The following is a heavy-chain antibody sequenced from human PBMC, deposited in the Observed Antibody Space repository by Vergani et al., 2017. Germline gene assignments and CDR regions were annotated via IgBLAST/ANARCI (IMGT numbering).Heavy chain of an antibody. V-gene: IGHV4-34*01. CDR2: IDHTGRP. CDR3: ARVNTETNGHLYYYYYMDV. D-gene: IGHD4-11*01. Sequence: QVQLQQWGGGLLKPSETLSLTCVVNGGSFTSYHWTWIRQSPGEGLEWVGDIDHTGRPDYNPSLKSRITTSVDKSRNQFSLTLNSVTATDTALYFCARVNTETNGHLYYYYYMDVWGQGTAVTVS. CDR1: GGSFTSYH. J-gene: IGHJ6*03.